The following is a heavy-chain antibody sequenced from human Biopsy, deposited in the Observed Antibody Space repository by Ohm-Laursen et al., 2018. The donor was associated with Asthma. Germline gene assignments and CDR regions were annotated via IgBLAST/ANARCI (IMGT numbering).Heavy chain of an antibody. Sequence: GSSVKVSCKTSGYTFTSYYIHWVRQAPGQGLEWVGIINPPTGDTSYAQKFLGRVTVTRDTSTSTVYMELSSLRSEDTAVYYCALSQFDYWGQGTLLTVSS. CDR2: INPPTGDT. J-gene: IGHJ4*02. V-gene: IGHV1-46*01. CDR1: GYTFTSYY. CDR3: ALSQFDY.